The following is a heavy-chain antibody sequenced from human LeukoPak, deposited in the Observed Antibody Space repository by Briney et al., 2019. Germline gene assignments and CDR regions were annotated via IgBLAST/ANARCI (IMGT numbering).Heavy chain of an antibody. CDR1: GFTFSDYY. V-gene: IGHV3-11*04. Sequence: GGSLRLSCAASGFTFSDYYMNWIRQAPGKGLEWVSYIISSGSTIYHADSVKGRFTISRDNAKNSLYLQMNSLRAEDTAVYYCAREPAGMVRGVRWGDYWGQGTLVTVSS. D-gene: IGHD3-10*01. CDR3: AREPAGMVRGVRWGDY. CDR2: IISSGSTI. J-gene: IGHJ4*02.